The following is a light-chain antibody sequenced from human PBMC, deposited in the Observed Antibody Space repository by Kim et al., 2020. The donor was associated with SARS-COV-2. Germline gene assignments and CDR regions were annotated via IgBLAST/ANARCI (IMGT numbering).Light chain of an antibody. CDR2: AAS. CDR1: QGISSY. V-gene: IGKV1-8*01. CDR3: QQYYSYPWT. J-gene: IGKJ1*01. Sequence: ASTGDQVTITCRASQGISSYLAWYQQKPGKAPKLLIYAASTLQSGVPSRFSGSGSGTDFTLTISCLQSEDFATYYCQQYYSYPWTFGQGTKVDIK.